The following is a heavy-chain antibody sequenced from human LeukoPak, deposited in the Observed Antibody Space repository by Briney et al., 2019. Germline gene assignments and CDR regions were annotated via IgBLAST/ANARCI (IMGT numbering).Heavy chain of an antibody. Sequence: SETLSLTCTVSGSSITSSYYWSWIRQPAGKGLEWIGRIYGSGSTDYNPSLKSRVTMSIDTSKNQFSLNLISVTAADTAVYYCARDSGTTGEVKFDPWGQGTLVTVSS. D-gene: IGHD3-10*01. CDR2: IYGSGST. J-gene: IGHJ5*02. CDR1: GSSITSSYY. V-gene: IGHV4-4*07. CDR3: ARDSGTTGEVKFDP.